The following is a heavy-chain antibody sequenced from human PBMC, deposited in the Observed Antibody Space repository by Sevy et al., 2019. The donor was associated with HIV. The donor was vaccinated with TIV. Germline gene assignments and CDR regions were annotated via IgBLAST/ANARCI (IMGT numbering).Heavy chain of an antibody. CDR2: INGRGGST. V-gene: IGHV3-23*01. Sequence: GGSLRLSCAASGFASGFTFSSFAMSWVRQLPGKGLEWVSTINGRGGSTYYADSVKGRFTLSRDNSNNALFLQMNGLRAEDTAVYYCAKEVSEHSYSDYWGQGTLVTVSS. D-gene: IGHD3-10*01. J-gene: IGHJ4*02. CDR1: GFTFSSFA. CDR3: AKEVSEHSYSDY.